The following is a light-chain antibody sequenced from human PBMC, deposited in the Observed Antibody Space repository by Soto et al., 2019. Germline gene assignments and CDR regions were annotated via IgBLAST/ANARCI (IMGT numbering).Light chain of an antibody. CDR1: LSVSSN. CDR3: QQYNDWPRK. V-gene: IGKV3-15*01. J-gene: IGKJ1*01. CDR2: GAS. Sequence: EILMTQSTATLSVSPGESATLSCRASLSVSSNLAWYQQKPGQAPRLLIYGASSRATGIPARFSGSGSETEFTLASSRLLSEDFAVYYWQQYNDWPRKFGQGTKVDIK.